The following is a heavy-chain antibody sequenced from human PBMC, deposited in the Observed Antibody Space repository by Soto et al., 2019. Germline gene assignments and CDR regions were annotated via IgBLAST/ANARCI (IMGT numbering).Heavy chain of an antibody. J-gene: IGHJ4*02. CDR1: GFTFDDYT. CDR2: ISWNSGRI. V-gene: IGHV3-9*01. CDR3: AKDTGAGYGSGNINS. D-gene: IGHD3-10*01. Sequence: PGGSLRLSCAGSGFTFDDYTLYWVRQAPGKGLEWVSGISWNSGRIGYADSVKGRFITSRDNAKNSLYLQMNSLRPEDTALYYCAKDTGAGYGSGNINSWGQGTLVTVS.